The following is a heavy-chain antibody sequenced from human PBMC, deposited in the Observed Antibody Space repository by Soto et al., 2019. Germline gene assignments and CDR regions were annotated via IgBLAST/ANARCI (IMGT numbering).Heavy chain of an antibody. CDR1: GFSLNTSGMG. D-gene: IGHD2-2*01. CDR3: AHTKLVVVPGATHKFDS. J-gene: IGHJ4*01. Sequence: QITLTESGPTLVKPTQTLTLTCTFSGFSLNTSGMGVGWIRQPPGKALEWLALIYWNDDKRYRPSLTSRLTSAKDTSKSQVVLTLTNVHPLDTATYYCAHTKLVVVPGATHKFDSWGQGILVTVSS. CDR2: IYWNDDK. V-gene: IGHV2-5*01.